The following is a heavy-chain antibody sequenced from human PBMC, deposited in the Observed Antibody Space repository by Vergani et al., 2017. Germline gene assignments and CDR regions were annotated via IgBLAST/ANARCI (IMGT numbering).Heavy chain of an antibody. V-gene: IGHV4-4*02. CDR3: ARHYKSYDSSGQGWFDP. Sequence: QVQLPESGPGLVKPSGTLSLTCAVSGGPISSSNWWSWVRQPPGKGLEWIGEIYHSGSTNYNPSLKSRVTITVDKSKNQFSLKLSSVNAADTAVYYCARHYKSYDSSGQGWFDPWGQGTLVTVSS. CDR1: GGPISSSNW. CDR2: IYHSGST. J-gene: IGHJ5*02. D-gene: IGHD3-22*01.